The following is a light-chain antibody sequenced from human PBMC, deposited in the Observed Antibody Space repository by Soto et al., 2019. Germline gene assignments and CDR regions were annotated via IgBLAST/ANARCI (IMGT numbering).Light chain of an antibody. CDR3: QQYDNLPSYT. CDR1: QDISNY. Sequence: DIQMTQSPSSLSASVGDRVTITCQARQDISNYVNWYQQKPGKAPKLLIYDASNLETGVPSRFSGSGSGTDFTFTISSLQPEDIATYYCQQYDNLPSYTFGQGTKLAIK. V-gene: IGKV1-33*01. J-gene: IGKJ2*01. CDR2: DAS.